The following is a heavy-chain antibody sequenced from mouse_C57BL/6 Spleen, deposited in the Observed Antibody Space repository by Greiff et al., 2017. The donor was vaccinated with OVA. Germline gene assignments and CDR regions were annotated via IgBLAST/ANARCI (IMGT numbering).Heavy chain of an antibody. Sequence: VKLVESGPGLVAPSQSLSITCPVSGFSLTRSAISWVRPPPGKGLEWLGVIWPGGGTNYNSALKSRLSISKDNSKSQVFLKMNSLQTEDTARYYCARNSNLLYAMDYWGQGTSVTVSA. CDR1: GFSLTRSA. V-gene: IGHV2-9-1*01. CDR2: IWPGGGT. J-gene: IGHJ4*01. CDR3: ARNSNLLYAMDY. D-gene: IGHD4-1*01.